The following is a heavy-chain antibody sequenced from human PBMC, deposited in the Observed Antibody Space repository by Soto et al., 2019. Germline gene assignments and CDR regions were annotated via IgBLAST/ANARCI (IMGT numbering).Heavy chain of an antibody. V-gene: IGHV1-18*04. D-gene: IGHD3-16*02. CDR2: ISAYNGNT. CDR3: ARDRPYDYVWGSYRPFNAFDI. Sequence: VKVSCKASGYTFTSYGISWVRQAPGQGLEWMGWISAYNGNTNYAQKLQGRVTMTTDTSTSTAYMELRSLRSDDTAVYYCARDRPYDYVWGSYRPFNAFDIWGQGTMVTVSS. CDR1: GYTFTSYG. J-gene: IGHJ3*02.